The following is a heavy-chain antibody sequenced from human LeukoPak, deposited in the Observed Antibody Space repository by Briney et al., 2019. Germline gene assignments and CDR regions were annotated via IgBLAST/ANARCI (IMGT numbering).Heavy chain of an antibody. Sequence: PSETLSLTCTVSGDSVSSGKYCWSWIRQPPGKGLEWIGYIYYSGSTNYNPSLKSRLTISLDTSENPFSLRLSSVPAADTAVYYCAGIDDYNYYLYWGQGTLVTVSS. CDR3: AGIDDYNYYLY. D-gene: IGHD5-24*01. CDR1: GDSVSSGKYC. CDR2: IYYSGST. J-gene: IGHJ4*02. V-gene: IGHV4-61*01.